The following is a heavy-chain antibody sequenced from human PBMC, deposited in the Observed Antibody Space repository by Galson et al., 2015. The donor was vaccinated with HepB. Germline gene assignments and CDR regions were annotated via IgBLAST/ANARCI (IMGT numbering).Heavy chain of an antibody. CDR2: FDPEDGET. V-gene: IGHV1-24*01. D-gene: IGHD3-3*01. CDR3: ATTVTISYDFWSGLDY. J-gene: IGHJ4*02. Sequence: SVKVSCKVSGYTLTELSMHWVRQAPGKGLEWMGGFDPEDGETIYAQKFQGRVTMTEDTSTDTAYMELSSLRSEDTAVYYCATTVTISYDFWSGLDYWGQGTLVTVSS. CDR1: GYTLTELS.